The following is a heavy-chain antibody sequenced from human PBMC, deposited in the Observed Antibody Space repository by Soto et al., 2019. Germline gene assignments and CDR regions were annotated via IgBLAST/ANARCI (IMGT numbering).Heavy chain of an antibody. V-gene: IGHV3-33*01. CDR1: GFIFSSFG. CDR3: VRDLLGSGRHFDY. D-gene: IGHD7-27*01. J-gene: IGHJ4*02. Sequence: PGGSLRLSCAASGFIFSSFGMHWVRQAPGKGLEWVAHIWYDGSNTYYADSVKGRFTISRDNSRNTLYLQMNSLRAEDTAVYHCVRDLLGSGRHFDYWGQGTPVTVSS. CDR2: IWYDGSNT.